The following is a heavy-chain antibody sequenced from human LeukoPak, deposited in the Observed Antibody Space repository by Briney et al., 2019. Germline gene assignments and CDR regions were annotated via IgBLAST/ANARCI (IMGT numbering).Heavy chain of an antibody. CDR2: ISYDGSNK. CDR1: GFTFSSYA. V-gene: IGHV3-30-3*01. Sequence: GGSLRLSCAASGFTFSSYAMHWVRQAPGKGLEWVAVISYDGSNKYYADSVKGRFTTSRDNSKNTLYLQMNSLRAEDTAVYYCAREGPGLDYWGQGTLVTVSS. CDR3: AREGPGLDY. J-gene: IGHJ4*02. D-gene: IGHD1-14*01.